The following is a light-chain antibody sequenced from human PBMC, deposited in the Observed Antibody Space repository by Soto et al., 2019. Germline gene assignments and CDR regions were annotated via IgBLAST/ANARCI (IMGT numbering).Light chain of an antibody. CDR3: QQAASFPIT. CDR1: QSIYTW. Sequence: DIQMTQSPSSVSASVGDRVTITCRASQSIYTWLAWYQQKPGKAPNLLIYTASSLQSGVPSRFSGTGSGTEFTLTINNLQPEDFATYYCQQAASFPITFGQGTRLEIK. CDR2: TAS. V-gene: IGKV1-12*01. J-gene: IGKJ5*01.